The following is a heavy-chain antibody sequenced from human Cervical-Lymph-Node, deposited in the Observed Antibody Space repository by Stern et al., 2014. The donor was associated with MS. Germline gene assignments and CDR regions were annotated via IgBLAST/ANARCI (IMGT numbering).Heavy chain of an antibody. CDR3: ARTYSGSYYSYYYGMDV. D-gene: IGHD1-26*01. Sequence: VQLGESGGGVVQPGRSLRLSCAASGFTFSSYGMHWVRQAPGTGLEWVAVIWDDGSNKYYADSVKGRFTISRDNSKNTLYLQMNSLRAEDTAVYYCARTYSGSYYSYYYGMDVWGQGTTVTVSS. CDR2: IWDDGSNK. J-gene: IGHJ6*02. CDR1: GFTFSSYG. V-gene: IGHV3-33*01.